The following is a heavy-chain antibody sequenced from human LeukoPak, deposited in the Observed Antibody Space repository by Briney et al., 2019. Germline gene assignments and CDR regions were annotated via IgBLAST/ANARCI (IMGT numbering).Heavy chain of an antibody. CDR2: IRGSGGST. Sequence: PGGALRLSCAASGFTFSSYAMSWGRPAPGEGLGWVSAIRGSGGSTYYADSVKGRFTISRDDSKNTLYLQMNSLRAEDTAVYYCAKGSYSGSFTDYYGMDVWGQGTTVTVSS. D-gene: IGHD1-26*01. CDR3: AKGSYSGSFTDYYGMDV. J-gene: IGHJ6*02. V-gene: IGHV3-23*01. CDR1: GFTFSSYA.